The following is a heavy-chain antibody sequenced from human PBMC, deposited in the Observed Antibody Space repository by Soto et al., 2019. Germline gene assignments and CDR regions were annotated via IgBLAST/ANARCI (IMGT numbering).Heavy chain of an antibody. CDR2: ISYDGSNK. Sequence: QVQLVESGGDVVQPGRSLRLSCAASGFTFSSYAMHWVRQAPGKGLEWVAVISYDGSNKYYADSVKGRFTISRDNSKNTLYLQMNSLRAEDTAVYYCANYYYGMDVWGQGTTVTVSS. CDR1: GFTFSSYA. J-gene: IGHJ6*02. CDR3: ANYYYGMDV. V-gene: IGHV3-30-3*01.